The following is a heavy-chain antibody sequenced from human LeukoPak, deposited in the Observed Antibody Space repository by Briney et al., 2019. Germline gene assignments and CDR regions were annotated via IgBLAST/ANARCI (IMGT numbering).Heavy chain of an antibody. CDR2: MNPNSGNT. V-gene: IGHV1-8*01. J-gene: IGHJ3*02. Sequence: GASLKASSKPSGTPLPIYDINWVRQATGQGLEWMGWMNPNSGNTGYAQKFQGRVTMTRNTSISTAYMELSSLRSEDTAVYYCASFYDSSGYGIWGQGTMVTVSS. CDR3: ASFYDSSGYGI. CDR1: GTPLPIYD. D-gene: IGHD3-22*01.